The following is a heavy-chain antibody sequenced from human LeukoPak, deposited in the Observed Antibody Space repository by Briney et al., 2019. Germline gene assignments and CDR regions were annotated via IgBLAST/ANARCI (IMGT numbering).Heavy chain of an antibody. Sequence: SETLSLTCSVSGGSIKNYYWSWIRQTPGKGLEWIGYISETGSTNYNPSLKNRVTISVDTSKNQFSLKLSSVTAADTAVYYCARGGYSYGSKGLDYWGQGTLVTVSS. CDR1: GGSIKNYY. V-gene: IGHV4-59*01. CDR3: ARGGYSYGSKGLDY. D-gene: IGHD5-18*01. J-gene: IGHJ4*02. CDR2: ISETGST.